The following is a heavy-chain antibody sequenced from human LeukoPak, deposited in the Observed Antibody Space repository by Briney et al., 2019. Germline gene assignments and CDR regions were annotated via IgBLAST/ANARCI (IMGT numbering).Heavy chain of an antibody. CDR1: GFTFSSYG. CDR2: ISYDGSKK. J-gene: IGHJ4*02. CDR3: AKGDYGNYVGGLVGY. V-gene: IGHV3-30*18. Sequence: PGGSLRLSCAASGFTFSSYGMHWVRQAPGKGLEWVAVISYDGSKKYYADSVKGRFNTSRDNSKNTLYLQMNSLRAEDTAVYYCAKGDYGNYVGGLVGYWGQGTLVTVSS. D-gene: IGHD4-11*01.